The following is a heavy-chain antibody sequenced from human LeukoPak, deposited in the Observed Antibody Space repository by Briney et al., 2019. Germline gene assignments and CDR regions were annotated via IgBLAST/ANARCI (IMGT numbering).Heavy chain of an antibody. CDR2: IKWDGIET. V-gene: IGHV3-7*01. CDR3: AKEAGQDYGALDAFDI. Sequence: GSLRLSCAASGFTFSTYWMTWVRQAPGKGLEWVANIKWDGIETYYVDSVKGRFAISRNNAKNSLYLQMNSLRAEDTAIYYCAKEAGQDYGALDAFDIWGQGTMVTVSS. CDR1: GFTFSTYW. D-gene: IGHD4-17*01. J-gene: IGHJ3*02.